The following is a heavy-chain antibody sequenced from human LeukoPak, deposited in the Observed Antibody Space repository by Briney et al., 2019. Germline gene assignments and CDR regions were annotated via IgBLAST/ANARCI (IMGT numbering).Heavy chain of an antibody. CDR3: ARGSENVVVMAATLDY. V-gene: IGHV3-48*04. D-gene: IGHD2-21*01. Sequence: GGSLRLSCAASGFTFSTSIMSWVRQAPGKGLEWVSYITSSSSPIYYADSVKGRFAISRDNAKNSLYLQMSSLRAEDTAVYYCARGSENVVVMAATLDYWGQGTLVTVSS. CDR1: GFTFSTSI. CDR2: ITSSSSPI. J-gene: IGHJ4*02.